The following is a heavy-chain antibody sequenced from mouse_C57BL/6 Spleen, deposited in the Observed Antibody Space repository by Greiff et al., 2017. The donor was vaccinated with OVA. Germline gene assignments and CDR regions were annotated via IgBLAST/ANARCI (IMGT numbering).Heavy chain of an antibody. J-gene: IGHJ2*01. Sequence: QVQLQQPGADLVKPGASVKVSCKASGYTFTSYWMHWVKQRPGQGLEWIGRIHPSDSATNYNQKFKGKATLTVDKSSSTAYMQLSSLTSKDSAVYDCAIEGGLGYYFDYWGQGTTLTVSS. CDR3: AIEGGLGYYFDY. D-gene: IGHD4-1*01. V-gene: IGHV1-74*01. CDR1: GYTFTSYW. CDR2: IHPSDSAT.